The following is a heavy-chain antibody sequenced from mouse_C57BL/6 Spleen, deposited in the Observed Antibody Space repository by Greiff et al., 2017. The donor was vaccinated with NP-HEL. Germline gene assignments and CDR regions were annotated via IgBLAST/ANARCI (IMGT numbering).Heavy chain of an antibody. D-gene: IGHD1-1*02. Sequence: EVQLQQSGPELVKPGASVKMSCKASGYTFTDYNMHWVKQSHGKSLEWIGYINPNNGGTSYNQKFKGKATLTVNKSASTAYMELRSLTSEDSAVYYCARLITMQGDYWGQGTTLTVSS. V-gene: IGHV1-22*01. J-gene: IGHJ2*01. CDR1: GYTFTDYN. CDR3: ARLITMQGDY. CDR2: INPNNGGT.